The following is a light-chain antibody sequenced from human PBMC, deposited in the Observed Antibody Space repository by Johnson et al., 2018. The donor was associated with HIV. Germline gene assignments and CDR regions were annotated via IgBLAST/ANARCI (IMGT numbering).Light chain of an antibody. J-gene: IGLJ1*01. CDR2: DNN. Sequence: QSVLTQPPSVSAAPGQKVTISCSGSNSNIGNNYVSWYQQLPGTAPKLLIYDNNKRPSGIPDRFSGSKSATPATLGITGLQTGDEADYYCGTWDSSLRGVFGTGTKVTVL. V-gene: IGLV1-51*01. CDR1: NSNIGNNY. CDR3: GTWDSSLRGV.